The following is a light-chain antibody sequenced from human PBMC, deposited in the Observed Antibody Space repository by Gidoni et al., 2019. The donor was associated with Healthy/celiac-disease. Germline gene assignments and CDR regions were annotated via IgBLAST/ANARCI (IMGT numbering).Light chain of an antibody. CDR3: QQSYSTSHT. CDR1: QSISSY. CDR2: AAS. V-gene: IGKV1-39*01. J-gene: IGKJ2*01. Sequence: DNQMTQSPSSLAASVGDRVTITCRASQSISSYLNWYQQKPGKAPKLLIYAASSLQSGVPSRFSGSGSGTDFTLTISSLQPEDFATYYCQQSYSTSHTFGQGTKLEIK.